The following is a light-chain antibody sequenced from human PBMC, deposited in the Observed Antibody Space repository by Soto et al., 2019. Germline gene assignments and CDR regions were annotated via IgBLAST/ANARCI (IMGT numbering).Light chain of an antibody. CDR1: KLGDKY. J-gene: IGLJ2*01. V-gene: IGLV3-1*01. CDR2: QDS. CDR3: QAWDSSTALV. Sequence: LTQPPSVSVSPGQTASITCSGDKLGDKYACWYQQKPGQSPVLVIYQDSKRPSGIPERFSGSNSGNTATLTISGTQAMDEADYYCQAWDSSTALVFGGGTKLTVL.